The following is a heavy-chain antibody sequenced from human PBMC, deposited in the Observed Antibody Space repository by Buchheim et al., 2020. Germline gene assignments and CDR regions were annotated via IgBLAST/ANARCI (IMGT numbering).Heavy chain of an antibody. CDR2: IKSKTDGWTT. Sequence: EVQLVESGGGLVKPGGSLRLSCAASGFTFSNAWMSWVRQAPGKGLEWVGRIKSKTDGWTTDYAAPVKGRFTISRDDSKTTLYLQMNSLKTEDTAVYYCTTEKYSGYGAYYWGQGTL. J-gene: IGHJ4*02. CDR1: GFTFSNAW. D-gene: IGHD5-12*01. V-gene: IGHV3-15*01. CDR3: TTEKYSGYGAYY.